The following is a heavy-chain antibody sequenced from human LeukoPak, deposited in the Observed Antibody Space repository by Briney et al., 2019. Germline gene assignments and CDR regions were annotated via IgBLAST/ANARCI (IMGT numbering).Heavy chain of an antibody. V-gene: IGHV3-30*18. CDR1: GFAFNNYD. D-gene: IGHD3-16*01. J-gene: IGHJ3*02. CDR3: AKGKFGGPFDVSDI. CDR2: ISYEGSNK. Sequence: GGSLRLSCAASGFAFNNYDMHWVRQAPGKGLEWVAVISYEGSNKYYADSVKGRFTISRDNSKNTLFLQMNSLRAEDTALFYCAKGKFGGPFDVSDIWGQGPTVTVSS.